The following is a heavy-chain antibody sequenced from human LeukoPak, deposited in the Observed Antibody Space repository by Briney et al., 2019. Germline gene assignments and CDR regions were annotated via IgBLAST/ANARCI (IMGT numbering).Heavy chain of an antibody. V-gene: IGHV1-69*06. J-gene: IGHJ3*02. Sequence: GASVKVSCKASGYTFTSYYMHWVRQAPGQGLEWMGGIIPIFGTANYAQKFQGRVTITADKSTSTAYMELSSLRSEDTAVYYCARGTRAYSSGHHDAFDIWGQGTMVTVSS. CDR3: ARGTRAYSSGHHDAFDI. D-gene: IGHD6-19*01. CDR2: IIPIFGTA. CDR1: GYTFTSYY.